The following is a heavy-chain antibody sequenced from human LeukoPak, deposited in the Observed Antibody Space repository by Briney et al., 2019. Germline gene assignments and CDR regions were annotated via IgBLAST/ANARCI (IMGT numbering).Heavy chain of an antibody. CDR2: IYYSGST. D-gene: IGHD3-9*01. Sequence: PSETLSLTCTVSGGSISSYYWSWIRQPPGKGLEWIGYIYYSGSTNYNPSLKSRVTISVDTSKNQFSLKLSSVTAADTAVYYCARDILGGRFSHGFDPWGQGTLVTVSS. V-gene: IGHV4-59*01. J-gene: IGHJ5*02. CDR3: ARDILGGRFSHGFDP. CDR1: GGSISSYY.